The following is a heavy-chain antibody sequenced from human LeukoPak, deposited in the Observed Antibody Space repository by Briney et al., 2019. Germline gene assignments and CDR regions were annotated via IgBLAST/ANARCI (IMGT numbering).Heavy chain of an antibody. CDR3: ASSGEQWLVFHYYFDY. D-gene: IGHD6-19*01. Sequence: PGGSLRLSCAASGFTFSSYSMNWVRQAPGKGLEWVSSISSSSSYIYYADSVKGRFTISRDNAKNSLYLQMNSLRAEDTAVYYCASSGEQWLVFHYYFDYWGQGTLVTVSS. CDR2: ISSSSSYI. CDR1: GFTFSSYS. V-gene: IGHV3-21*01. J-gene: IGHJ4*02.